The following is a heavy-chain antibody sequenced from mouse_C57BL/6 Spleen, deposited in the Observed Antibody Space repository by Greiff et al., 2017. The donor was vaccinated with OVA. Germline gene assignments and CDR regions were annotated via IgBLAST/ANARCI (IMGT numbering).Heavy chain of an antibody. CDR1: GFTFSDYG. V-gene: IGHV5-17*01. CDR3: ARPFLLFYAMDY. CDR2: ISSGSSTI. D-gene: IGHD1-1*01. J-gene: IGHJ4*01. Sequence: EVNLVESGGGLVKPGGSLKLSCAASGFTFSDYGMHWVRQAPEKGLEWVAYISSGSSTIYYADTVKGRFTISRDNAKNTLFLQMTSLRSEDTAMYYCARPFLLFYAMDYWGQGTSVTVSS.